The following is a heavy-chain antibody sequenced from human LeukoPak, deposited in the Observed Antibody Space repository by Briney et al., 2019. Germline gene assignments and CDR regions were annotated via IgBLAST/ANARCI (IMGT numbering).Heavy chain of an antibody. V-gene: IGHV1-69*04. CDR3: ARVGTHEGFDP. Sequence: ASVTVSCKASGGTFISYAISWVRQAPGQGLEWMGRIIPILGIANYAQKFQGRVTITADKSTSTAYMELSSLRSEDTAVYYCARVGTHEGFDPWGQGTLVTVSS. CDR2: IIPILGIA. D-gene: IGHD1-26*01. J-gene: IGHJ5*02. CDR1: GGTFISYA.